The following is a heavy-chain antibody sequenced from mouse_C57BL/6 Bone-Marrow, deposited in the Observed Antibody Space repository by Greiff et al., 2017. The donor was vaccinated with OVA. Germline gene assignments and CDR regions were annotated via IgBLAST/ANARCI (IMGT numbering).Heavy chain of an antibody. CDR2: INPSSGYT. CDR3: ARWGYYYGSSPRYFDV. J-gene: IGHJ1*03. CDR1: GYTFTSYT. D-gene: IGHD1-1*01. Sequence: QVQLQQSGAELARPGASVKMSCKASGYTFTSYTMHWVKQRPGQGLEWIGYINPSSGYTKYNQKFKDKATLTADKSSSTAYMQLSSLTSEDSAVYYCARWGYYYGSSPRYFDVWGTGTTVTVSS. V-gene: IGHV1-4*01.